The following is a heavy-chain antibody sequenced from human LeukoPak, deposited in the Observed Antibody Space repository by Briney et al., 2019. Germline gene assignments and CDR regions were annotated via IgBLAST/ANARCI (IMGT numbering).Heavy chain of an antibody. Sequence: GGSLRLSCAASGFTFSSYSMNWVRQAPGKGLEWVSAISGSGDSTYYADSVKGRFTISRDNSKNTLYLQMNSLRAEDTAVYYCAEDRKSWTTVVTPGPGDYWGQGTLVTVSS. CDR3: AEDRKSWTTVVTPGPGDY. D-gene: IGHD4-23*01. CDR2: ISGSGDST. CDR1: GFTFSSYS. V-gene: IGHV3-23*01. J-gene: IGHJ4*02.